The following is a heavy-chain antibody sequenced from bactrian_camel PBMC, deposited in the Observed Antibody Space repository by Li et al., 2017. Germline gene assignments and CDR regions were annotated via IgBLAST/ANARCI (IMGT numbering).Heavy chain of an antibody. Sequence: DVQLVESGGGSVQPGGSLRLSCAASGVAFSNYCLAWFRQAPEKARERVALIASDNMASYADSVKGRFTISHDVAKRTLSLQMTNIEADDTATYYCALDVLERGCSPTTVFHRWGQGTQVTVS. CDR3: ALDVLERGCSPTTVFHR. J-gene: IGHJ4*01. D-gene: IGHD8*01. V-gene: IGHV3S44*01. CDR1: GVAFSNYC. CDR2: LIASDNMA.